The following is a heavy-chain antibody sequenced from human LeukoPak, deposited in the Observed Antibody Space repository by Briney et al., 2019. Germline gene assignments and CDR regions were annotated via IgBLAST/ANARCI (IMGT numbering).Heavy chain of an antibody. Sequence: SETLSLTCTVSGYSISSGYFWGWLRQPPGKGLEWIGYIYHSGSTYYNPFLKSRVTLSVDTSKNQFSLKLSSVTAADTAVYYCARAFCSGGSCYSDVDYWGQGTLVTVSS. D-gene: IGHD2-15*01. V-gene: IGHV4-38-2*02. J-gene: IGHJ4*02. CDR1: GYSISSGYF. CDR3: ARAFCSGGSCYSDVDY. CDR2: IYHSGST.